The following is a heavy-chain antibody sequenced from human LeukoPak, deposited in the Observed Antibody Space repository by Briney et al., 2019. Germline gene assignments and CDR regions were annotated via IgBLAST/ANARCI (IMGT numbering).Heavy chain of an antibody. J-gene: IGHJ5*02. V-gene: IGHV3-30*02. CDR2: IRYDGFNK. CDR1: GFTFSDYG. CDR3: ARGYCSGGSCYSVENWFDP. Sequence: GGSLRLSCAASGFTFSDYGMHWVRQAPGKGLEWVASIRYDGFNKYYADSLKGRFTISRDNSKNTLYLQMNSLRAEDTAVYYCARGYCSGGSCYSVENWFDPWGQGTLVTVSS. D-gene: IGHD2-15*01.